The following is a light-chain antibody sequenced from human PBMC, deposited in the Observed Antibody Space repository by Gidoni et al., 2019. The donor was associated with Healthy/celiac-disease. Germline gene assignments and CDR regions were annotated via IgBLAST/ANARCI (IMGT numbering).Light chain of an antibody. V-gene: IGKV3-20*01. Sequence: EIVLPQSPGTLSLSPGERATLSRRASQSVSSSYLAWYQQKPGQAPTLLIYGASSRATGIPDRFSGSGSGTDFTLTISRLEPEDFAVYYCQQYGSSPETFGQGTKVEIK. CDR1: QSVSSSY. J-gene: IGKJ1*01. CDR3: QQYGSSPET. CDR2: GAS.